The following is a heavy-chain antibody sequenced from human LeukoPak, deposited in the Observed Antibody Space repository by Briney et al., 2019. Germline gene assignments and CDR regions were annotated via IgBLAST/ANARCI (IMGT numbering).Heavy chain of an antibody. J-gene: IGHJ4*02. D-gene: IGHD1-26*01. CDR1: GFTFGDYA. CDR3: TRGYSGSYYGYYFDY. CDR2: IRSEAYGGTT. V-gene: IGHV3-49*04. Sequence: PGGSLRLSCTASGFTFGDYAMSWVRQAPGKGLEWVGFIRSEAYGGTTEYAASVKGRFTISRDDSKSIAYLQMNSLKTEDTAVYYCTRGYSGSYYGYYFDYWGQGTLVTVSS.